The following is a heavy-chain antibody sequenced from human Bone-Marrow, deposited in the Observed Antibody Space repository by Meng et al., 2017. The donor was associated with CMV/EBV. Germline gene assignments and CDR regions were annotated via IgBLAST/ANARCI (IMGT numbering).Heavy chain of an antibody. V-gene: IGHV4-38-2*02. CDR3: ARSGAAGVRNWFDP. D-gene: IGHD6-13*01. Sequence: SEPLSLTCTVSGYSISSGYYWGWIRQPPGKGLEWIGSIYHSGSTYYNPSLKSRVTISVDTSKNQFSLKLSSVTAADTAVYYCARSGAAGVRNWFDPWGQGTLVTVSS. J-gene: IGHJ5*02. CDR1: GYSISSGYY. CDR2: IYHSGST.